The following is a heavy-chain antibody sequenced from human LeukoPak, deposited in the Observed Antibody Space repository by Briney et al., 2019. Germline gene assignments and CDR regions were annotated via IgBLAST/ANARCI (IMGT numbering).Heavy chain of an antibody. CDR3: ARDQHIT. CDR2: ISGGGGST. CDR1: GFTFNIFA. J-gene: IGHJ4*02. Sequence: PGGSLSLSCAASGFTFNIFAMSWLRQAPGQGLEWVSTISGGGGSTFYADSVRGRLTISRDNSKNTLYLQVNSLRAEHTAVYYCARDQHITWVQGTLVTVSS. V-gene: IGHV3-23*01. D-gene: IGHD2-21*01.